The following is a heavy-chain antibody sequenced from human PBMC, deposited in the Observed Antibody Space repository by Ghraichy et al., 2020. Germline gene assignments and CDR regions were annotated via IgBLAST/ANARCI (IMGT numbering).Heavy chain of an antibody. D-gene: IGHD3-10*01. Sequence: SETLSLTCTVSGGSISSGGYYWSWIRQHPGKGLEWIGYIYYSGSTYYNPSLKSRVTISVDTSKNQFSLKLSSVTAADTAVYYCARDHITMVRGVIKYNWFDPWGQGTLVTVSS. CDR2: IYYSGST. V-gene: IGHV4-31*03. CDR1: GGSISSGGYY. CDR3: ARDHITMVRGVIKYNWFDP. J-gene: IGHJ5*02.